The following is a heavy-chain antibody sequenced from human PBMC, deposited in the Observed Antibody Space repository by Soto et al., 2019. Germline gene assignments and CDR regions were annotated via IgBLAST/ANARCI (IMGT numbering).Heavy chain of an antibody. CDR3: ARGYYGSGSYYSFGWFDP. D-gene: IGHD3-10*01. CDR2: IFHSGST. J-gene: IGHJ5*02. CDR1: GYSISSGYY. V-gene: IGHV4-38-2*01. Sequence: SETLSLTCAVSGYSISSGYYWGWIRQPPGKGLEWIGSIFHSGSTYYNTYLKSRVTISLDTSKNQFSLKLRSVTAADTAVYYCARGYYGSGSYYSFGWFDPWGKGTLVTVSS.